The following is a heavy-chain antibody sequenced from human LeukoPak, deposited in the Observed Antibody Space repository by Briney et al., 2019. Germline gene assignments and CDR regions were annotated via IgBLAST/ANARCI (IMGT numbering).Heavy chain of an antibody. J-gene: IGHJ4*02. V-gene: IGHV3-64*01. CDR3: ARGAAAADY. CDR1: GFTFSSYA. Sequence: GGSLRLSCAASGFTFSSYAMHWVRQAPGKGLEYVSAISSNGGSTYYANSVKGRFTISRDNSKNTLYLQMGSLRAEDMAVYYCARGAAAADYWGQGTLVTVSS. CDR2: ISSNGGST. D-gene: IGHD2-2*01.